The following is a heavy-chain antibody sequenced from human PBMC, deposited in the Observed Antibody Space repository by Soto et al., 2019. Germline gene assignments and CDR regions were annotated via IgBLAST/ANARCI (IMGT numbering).Heavy chain of an antibody. D-gene: IGHD3-9*01. CDR1: GGSFKSGSYS. J-gene: IGHJ4*02. CDR3: ARDFAYFDWLADY. Sequence: SETLSLTCTVSGGSFKSGSYSWSWIRQPPGKGLEWIGYVYHTGRTSYNPSLKSRVSISMDTSKNQFSLNLDSVTAADTAVYFCARDFAYFDWLADYWGQGTLVIVSS. V-gene: IGHV4-61*01. CDR2: VYHTGRT.